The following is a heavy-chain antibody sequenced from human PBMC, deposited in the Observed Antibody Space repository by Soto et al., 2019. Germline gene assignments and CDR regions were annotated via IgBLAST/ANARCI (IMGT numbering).Heavy chain of an antibody. CDR2: FIPIFVSA. CDR1: GGTVSSYA. CDR3: ARDLSSDSTGFRGYDL. J-gene: IGHJ4*02. D-gene: IGHD3-22*01. V-gene: IGHV1-69*01. Sequence: QVHLVQSGAEVKKPGSSVKVSCKASGGTVSSYAITWVRQAHGKGHEWMGVFIPIFVSAHYAQKFQRRVTITADEITSTAYMELSGLRSEDTAIDYCARDLSSDSTGFRGYDLWGQGTLISVSS.